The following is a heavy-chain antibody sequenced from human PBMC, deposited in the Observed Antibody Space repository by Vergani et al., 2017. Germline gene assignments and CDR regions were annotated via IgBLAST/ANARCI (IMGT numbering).Heavy chain of an antibody. V-gene: IGHV3-9*01. D-gene: IGHD5-12*01. CDR2: ISWNSGAV. Sequence: EVDLVESGGGLAQPGGSLRLSCEASGITFWKFGMHWVRQGPRKGLEWVSGISWNSGAVDYADSVRGRFTISRDNAKNSLFLEMNSLRFEDTAVYFCTKGSVYYHDSAGHGYDPYTGFDLWGQGTLVTVSS. CDR1: GITFWKFG. J-gene: IGHJ3*01. CDR3: TKGSVYYHDSAGHGYDPYTGFDL.